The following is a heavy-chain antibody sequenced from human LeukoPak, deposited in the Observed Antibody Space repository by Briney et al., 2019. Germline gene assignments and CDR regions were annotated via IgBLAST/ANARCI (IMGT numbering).Heavy chain of an antibody. V-gene: IGHV3-30*18. CDR1: GFTFSSYG. Sequence: GGSLRLSFAASGFTFSSYGMHWVRQAPGKGLEWVAVISYDGSNKYYADSVQGRFTISRDNSKNTLYLQMNSLRAEDTAVYYCANAHSGSYWYLDYWGQGTLVTVSS. CDR2: ISYDGSNK. D-gene: IGHD1-26*01. J-gene: IGHJ4*02. CDR3: ANAHSGSYWYLDY.